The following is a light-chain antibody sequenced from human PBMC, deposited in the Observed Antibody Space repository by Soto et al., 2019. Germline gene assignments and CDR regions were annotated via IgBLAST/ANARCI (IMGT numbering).Light chain of an antibody. CDR1: QSISSW. CDR2: KAS. CDR3: QQYNSYWT. Sequence: DFQMTQSPSTLSASVGDRVTITCRASQSISSWLAWYQQKPGKAPNLLIYKASSLEGGVPSRFSGSGSGTEFTLTISSLQPDDFATYYCQQYNSYWTFGQGTKVEIK. J-gene: IGKJ1*01. V-gene: IGKV1-5*03.